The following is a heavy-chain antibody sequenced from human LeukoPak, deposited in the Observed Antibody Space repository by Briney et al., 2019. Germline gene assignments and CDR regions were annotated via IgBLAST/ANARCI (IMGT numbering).Heavy chain of an antibody. D-gene: IGHD1-26*01. V-gene: IGHV4-34*01. J-gene: IGHJ4*02. Sequence: PSETLSLTCAVYGESFSGYYWTWIRQPPGQGLEWIGEVDRGGTTNYNPSLKSRVIISVDTSKNQFSLKLRSLTAADTAVYYCARAPVGGTLHCWGQGILVTVSS. CDR2: VDRGGTT. CDR3: ARAPVGGTLHC. CDR1: GESFSGYY.